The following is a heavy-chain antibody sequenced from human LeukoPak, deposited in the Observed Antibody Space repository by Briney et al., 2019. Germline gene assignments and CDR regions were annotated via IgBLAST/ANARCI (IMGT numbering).Heavy chain of an antibody. CDR2: ISGSGAST. V-gene: IGHV3-23*01. D-gene: IGHD6-13*01. CDR3: AKDLRSLRSATDPHYFDS. CDR1: GFTFSSYA. Sequence: PGGSLRLSCAASGFTFSSYAMSWVRQAPGKGLEWVSAISGSGASTNYADPVKGRFAISRDNSKTTMYLQMNSLRAEDTAVYFCAKDLRSLRSATDPHYFDSWGQGTLVTVSS. J-gene: IGHJ4*02.